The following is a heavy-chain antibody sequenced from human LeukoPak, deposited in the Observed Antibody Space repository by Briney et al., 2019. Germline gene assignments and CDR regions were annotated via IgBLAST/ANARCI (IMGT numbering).Heavy chain of an antibody. V-gene: IGHV4-39*01. J-gene: IGHJ5*02. CDR2: IYYSGST. CDR3: ARRMIFGVVISSFDP. Sequence: SETLSLTCTVSGGSISSSSYYWGWIRQPPGKGLEWIGSIYYSGSTYYNPSLKSRVTISVDTSKNQFSLKLSSVTAADTAVYYCARRMIFGVVISSFDPWGQGTLVTVSS. D-gene: IGHD3-3*01. CDR1: GGSISSSSYY.